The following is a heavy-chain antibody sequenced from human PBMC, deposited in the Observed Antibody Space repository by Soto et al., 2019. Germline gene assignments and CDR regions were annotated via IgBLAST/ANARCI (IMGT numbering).Heavy chain of an antibody. CDR1: GFTFSSYA. D-gene: IGHD3-10*01. V-gene: IGHV3-30-3*01. J-gene: IGHJ4*02. CDR2: ISYDGSNK. Sequence: GGSLRLSCAASGFTFSSYAMHWVRQAPGKGLEWVAVISYDGSNKYYADSVKGRFTISRDNSNNTLYLQMNSLRAEDTAVYYCARPLRKYYYGSGSYFDYWGQGTLVTVSS. CDR3: ARPLRKYYYGSGSYFDY.